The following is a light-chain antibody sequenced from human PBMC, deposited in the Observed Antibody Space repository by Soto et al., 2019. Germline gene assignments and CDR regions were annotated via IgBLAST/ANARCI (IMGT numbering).Light chain of an antibody. V-gene: IGKV3-15*01. J-gene: IGKJ4*01. CDR3: QPYNNWPLT. CDR1: HVIGDT. CDR2: DTS. Sequence: EVGMKQSPYTLSVYPREGVTLSCRASHVIGDTLAWYQHKPGQTPRLLIYDTSTRATGVPARFSGSRSGPEFTLTIISLQSEDFAIYYCQPYNNWPLTFCGGTKVDIK.